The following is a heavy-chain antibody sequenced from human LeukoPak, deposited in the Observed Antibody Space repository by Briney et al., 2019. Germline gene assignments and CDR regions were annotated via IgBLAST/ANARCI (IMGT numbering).Heavy chain of an antibody. D-gene: IGHD3-9*01. Sequence: PGGSLRPSCAASGFTLSTYWMSWVRQAPGKGLEWVANIKQDGSEKYYVDSVKGLFTISRDNAKNSLYLQMNSLRAEDTAVYYCARDADADILTGYALYYFDYWGQGTLVTVSS. CDR3: ARDADADILTGYALYYFDY. CDR2: IKQDGSEK. V-gene: IGHV3-7*01. CDR1: GFTLSTYW. J-gene: IGHJ4*02.